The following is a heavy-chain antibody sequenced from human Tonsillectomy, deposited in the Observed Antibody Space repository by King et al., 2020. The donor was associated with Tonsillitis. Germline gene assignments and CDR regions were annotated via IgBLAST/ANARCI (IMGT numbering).Heavy chain of an antibody. CDR2: ISYDGSNK. CDR1: GFTFSSYG. Sequence: VQLVESGGGVVQPGRSLRLSCAASGFTFSSYGMHWVRQAPGKGLEWVAVISYDGSNKYYADSVKGRFTISRDNSKNTLYLQMNSLRAEVTAVYYCAKDRYSSGWLDYWGQGTLVTVSS. D-gene: IGHD6-19*01. V-gene: IGHV3-30*18. J-gene: IGHJ4*02. CDR3: AKDRYSSGWLDY.